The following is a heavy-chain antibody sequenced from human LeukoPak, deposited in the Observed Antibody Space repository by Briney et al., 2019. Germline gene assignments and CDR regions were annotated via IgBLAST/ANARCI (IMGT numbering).Heavy chain of an antibody. CDR3: AREGRDGYNV. J-gene: IGHJ4*02. D-gene: IGHD5-24*01. CDR2: INHSGST. Sequence: PSETLSLTCAVYGGSFSGYYWSWIRQPPGKGLEWIGEINHSGSTNYNPSLKSRVTISVDTSKNQFSLKLSSVTAADTAVYYCAREGRDGYNVWGQGTLVTVSS. V-gene: IGHV4-34*01. CDR1: GGSFSGYY.